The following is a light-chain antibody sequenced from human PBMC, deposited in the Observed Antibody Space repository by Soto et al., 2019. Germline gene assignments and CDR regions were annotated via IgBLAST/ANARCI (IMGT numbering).Light chain of an antibody. CDR1: QGISSY. V-gene: IGKV1-8*01. J-gene: IGKJ1*01. Sequence: AIRMTQSPSSFSASTGDRVTIAGLASQGISSYLAWYQQKPGKAPKLLIYATSTLQSGVPSRFSGSGSGTDFTLTISCLQSEDFATYYCQQYYSYPRTFGQGTKVDI. CDR3: QQYYSYPRT. CDR2: ATS.